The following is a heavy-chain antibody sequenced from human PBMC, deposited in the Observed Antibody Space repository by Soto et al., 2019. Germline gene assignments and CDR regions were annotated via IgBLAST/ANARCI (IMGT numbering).Heavy chain of an antibody. J-gene: IGHJ4*02. CDR1: GFTVSSVY. V-gene: IGHV3-53*01. CDR2: TSSGGSRI. Sequence: QSGGSLRLSCAASGFTVSSVYMSWVRQAPGKGLEWVSVTSSGGSRIYYADSVKGRFTISSDNSKNTLYLQMNSLGAEDTAVYYCAARVRSSGWYADFDYWGQGALVTVSS. CDR3: AARVRSSGWYADFDY. D-gene: IGHD6-19*01.